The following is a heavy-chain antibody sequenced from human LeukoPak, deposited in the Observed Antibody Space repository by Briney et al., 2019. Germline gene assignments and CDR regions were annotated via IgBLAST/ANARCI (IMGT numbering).Heavy chain of an antibody. CDR3: AREGVGYCSSTSCFHYYYYYMDV. CDR1: GFTVSSNY. J-gene: IGHJ6*03. Sequence: PGGSLRLSCAASGFTVSSNYMSWVRQAPGKGLEWVSVIYRGGRKYYADSVKGRFTISRDNSKNTLYLQMNSLRAEDTAVYYCAREGVGYCSSTSCFHYYYYYMDVWGKGTTVTVSS. V-gene: IGHV3-66*02. D-gene: IGHD2-2*01. CDR2: IYRGGRK.